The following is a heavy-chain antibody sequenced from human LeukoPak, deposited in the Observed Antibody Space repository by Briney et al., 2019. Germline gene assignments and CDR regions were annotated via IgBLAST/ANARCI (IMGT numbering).Heavy chain of an antibody. Sequence: GASVKVSCKASGYTFTGYYMHWVRQAPGQGLEWMGWINPNSGGTNYAQKLQGRVTMTRDTSISTAYMELSRLRSDDTAVYYCARAQDIVVVPAAMRPTYYYYYMDVWGKGTTVTVSS. D-gene: IGHD2-2*01. CDR3: ARAQDIVVVPAAMRPTYYYYYMDV. CDR2: INPNSGGT. J-gene: IGHJ6*03. V-gene: IGHV1-2*02. CDR1: GYTFTGYY.